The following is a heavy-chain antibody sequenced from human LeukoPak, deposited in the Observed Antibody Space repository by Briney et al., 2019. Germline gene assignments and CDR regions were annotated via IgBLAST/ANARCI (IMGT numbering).Heavy chain of an antibody. Sequence: GGSLRLSCAASGFTFSTYSMNWVRQAPGKGLEWISDINYSGSNIYYADSVKGRFTVSRDNVKNSLYLQMNSLRAEDTAVYYCARPSSDWPQPRPFDYWGQGTLVTVSS. CDR3: ARPSSDWPQPRPFDY. J-gene: IGHJ4*02. CDR2: INYSGSNI. V-gene: IGHV3-48*04. D-gene: IGHD6-13*01. CDR1: GFTFSTYS.